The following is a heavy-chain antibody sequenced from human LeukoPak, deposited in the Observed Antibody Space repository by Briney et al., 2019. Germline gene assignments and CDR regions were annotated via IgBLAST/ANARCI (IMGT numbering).Heavy chain of an antibody. D-gene: IGHD4-11*01. CDR1: GGSISSYY. J-gene: IGHJ6*03. V-gene: IGHV4-4*07. CDR2: IYTSGST. Sequence: PSETLSLTCTVSGGSISSYYWSWIRQPAGKGLEWIGRIYTSGSTNYNPSLKSRVTISVDTSKNQFSLKLSSVTAADTAVYYCARGYSSRYYYYYYYMDVWGKGTTVTVSS. CDR3: ARGYSSRYYYYYYYMDV.